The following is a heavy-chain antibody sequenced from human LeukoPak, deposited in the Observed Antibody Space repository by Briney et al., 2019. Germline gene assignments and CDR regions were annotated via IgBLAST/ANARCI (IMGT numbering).Heavy chain of an antibody. Sequence: GSLRLSCAASGFTFSSYARSWVRQAPGKGLEWVSAISGSGGSTYYADSVKGRFTISRDNSKNTLYLQMNSLRAEDTAVYYCAKDLFPVYYDILTGYYSYEIGDAFDIWGQGTMVTVSS. J-gene: IGHJ3*02. CDR2: ISGSGGST. V-gene: IGHV3-23*01. CDR1: GFTFSSYA. CDR3: AKDLFPVYYDILTGYYSYEIGDAFDI. D-gene: IGHD3-9*01.